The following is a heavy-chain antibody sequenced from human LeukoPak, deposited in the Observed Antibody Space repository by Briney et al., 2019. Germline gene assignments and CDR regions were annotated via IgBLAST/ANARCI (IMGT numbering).Heavy chain of an antibody. D-gene: IGHD6-13*01. Sequence: GESLKISCKGSGYSFTSYWISWVRQMPGKGLEWMGRIDPSDSYTNYSPSFQGHVTISADKSISTAYLQWSSLKASDTAMYYCARGGKAAAPIYYYYYGMDVWGQGTTVTVSS. J-gene: IGHJ6*02. CDR3: ARGGKAAAPIYYYYYGMDV. CDR2: IDPSDSYT. V-gene: IGHV5-10-1*01. CDR1: GYSFTSYW.